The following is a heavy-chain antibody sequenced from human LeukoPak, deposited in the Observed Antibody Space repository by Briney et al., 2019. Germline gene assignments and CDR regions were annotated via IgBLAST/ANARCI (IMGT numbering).Heavy chain of an antibody. CDR2: ISRNSGSI. Sequence: PGGSLRLSCAASGFTFSSYAMHWVRQAPGKGLEWVSGISRNSGSIGYADSVKGRFTISRDNAKNSLYLQMNSLRAEDTALYYCAKGLGIAPRPDYYYYGMDVWGQGTTVTVS. CDR3: AKGLGIAPRPDYYYYGMDV. J-gene: IGHJ6*02. CDR1: GFTFSSYA. D-gene: IGHD6-6*01. V-gene: IGHV3-9*01.